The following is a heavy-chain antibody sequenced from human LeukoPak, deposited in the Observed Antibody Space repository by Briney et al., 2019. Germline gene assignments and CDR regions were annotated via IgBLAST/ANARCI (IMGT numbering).Heavy chain of an antibody. CDR1: GGTFSSYA. Sequence: AAVKVSCKASGGTFSSYAISWVRQAPGQGLEWMGWINPNSGGTNYAQKFQGRVTMTRDTSISTAYMELSRLRSDDTAVYYCARGRGVVPERTKYYYGMDVWGQGTTVTVSS. J-gene: IGHJ6*02. CDR2: INPNSGGT. D-gene: IGHD2-2*01. V-gene: IGHV1-2*02. CDR3: ARGRGVVPERTKYYYGMDV.